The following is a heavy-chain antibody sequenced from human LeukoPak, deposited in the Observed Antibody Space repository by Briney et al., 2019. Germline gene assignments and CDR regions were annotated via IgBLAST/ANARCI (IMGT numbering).Heavy chain of an antibody. Sequence: GGTLRLSCAASGFTFSSYGMSWVRQAPGKGLEWVSAISGSGGSTYYADSVKGRFTISRDNSKNTLYLQMNNLRAEDTAVYYCAKVTVYGQQWLEDLYYFDYWGQGTLVTVSS. D-gene: IGHD6-19*01. CDR2: ISGSGGST. V-gene: IGHV3-23*01. CDR1: GFTFSSYG. CDR3: AKVTVYGQQWLEDLYYFDY. J-gene: IGHJ4*02.